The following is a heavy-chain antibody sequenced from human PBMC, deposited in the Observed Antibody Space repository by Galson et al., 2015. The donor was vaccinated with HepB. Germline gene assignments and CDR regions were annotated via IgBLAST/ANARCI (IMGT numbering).Heavy chain of an antibody. V-gene: IGHV3-30*04. CDR3: AREPIRFGELFGMDV. Sequence: SLRLSCAASGFTFSSYAMHWVRQAPGKGLEWVAVISYDGSNKYYADSVKGRFTISRDNSKNTLYLQMNSLRAEDTAVYYCAREPIRFGELFGMDVWGQGTTVTVSS. D-gene: IGHD3-10*01. CDR2: ISYDGSNK. J-gene: IGHJ6*02. CDR1: GFTFSSYA.